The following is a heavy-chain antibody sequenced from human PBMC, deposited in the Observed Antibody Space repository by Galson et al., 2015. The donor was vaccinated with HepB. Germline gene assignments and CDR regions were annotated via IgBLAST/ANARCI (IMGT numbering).Heavy chain of an antibody. J-gene: IGHJ6*02. CDR3: ARDLRPAGIYYYYGMDV. Sequence: SLRLSCAASGFTFSSYGMHWVRQAPGKGLEWVAVIWYDGSNKYYADSVKGRFTISRDNSKNTLYLQMNSLRAEDTAVYYCARDLRPAGIYYYYGMDVWGQGTTVTVSS. CDR2: IWYDGSNK. CDR1: GFTFSSYG. D-gene: IGHD6-13*01. V-gene: IGHV3-33*01.